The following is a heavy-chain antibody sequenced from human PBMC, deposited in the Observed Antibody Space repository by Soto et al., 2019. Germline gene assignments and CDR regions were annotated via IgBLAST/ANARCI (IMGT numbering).Heavy chain of an antibody. CDR3: ARDLFGVVITPDY. CDR1: GYTFTGYY. D-gene: IGHD3-3*01. V-gene: IGHV1-2*02. Sequence: SVKVSCKASGYTFTGYYMHWVRQAPGQGLEWMGWINPNSGGTNYAQKFQGRVTMTRDTSISTAYMELSRLRSDDTAVYYCARDLFGVVITPDYWGQGTLVTVSS. CDR2: INPNSGGT. J-gene: IGHJ4*02.